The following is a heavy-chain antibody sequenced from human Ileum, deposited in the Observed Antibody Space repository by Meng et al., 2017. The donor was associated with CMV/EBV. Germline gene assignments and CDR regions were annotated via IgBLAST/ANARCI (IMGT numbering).Heavy chain of an antibody. CDR3: AIDKTPYGLFNFDF. Sequence: GESLKIFCSASGFTFRTYSMNWVRQAPGKGLEWVAIIFGDASRTFYADSVKGRFTISRDNSRNTLYLQMNSLTADDTAVYFCAIDKTPYGLFNFDFWGQGTQVTVSS. J-gene: IGHJ4*02. D-gene: IGHD4-17*01. CDR1: GFTFRTYS. CDR2: IFGDASRT. V-gene: IGHV3-23*03.